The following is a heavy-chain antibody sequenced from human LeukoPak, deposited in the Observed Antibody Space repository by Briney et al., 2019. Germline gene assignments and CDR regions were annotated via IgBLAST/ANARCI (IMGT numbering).Heavy chain of an antibody. J-gene: IGHJ6*02. CDR1: GGSITSISHH. CDR2: TYYSTST. V-gene: IGHV4-39*01. CDR3: ARQTCYSGRCYSYYHYGMDV. D-gene: IGHD1-26*01. Sequence: SETLSLTCTVSGGSITSISHHWGWIRQPPGKGLEWIGSTYYSTSTQYNPSLKSRVTISVDTSKNQFSLKLSSVTAADTAVYYCARQTCYSGRCYSYYHYGMDVWGQGTTVTVSS.